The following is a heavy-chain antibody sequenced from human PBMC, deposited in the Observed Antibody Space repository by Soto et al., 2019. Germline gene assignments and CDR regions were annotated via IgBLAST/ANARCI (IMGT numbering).Heavy chain of an antibody. Sequence: PGGSLRLSCAASGFTFSSYSMNWVRQAPGKGLEWVSYISSSSSTIYYADSVKGRFTISRDNAKNSLYLQMNSLRDEDTAVYYCARSFLGISHCYTCYFDYWGQGTLVTVSS. V-gene: IGHV3-48*02. J-gene: IGHJ4*02. CDR3: ARSFLGISHCYTCYFDY. CDR2: ISSSSSTI. D-gene: IGHD2-2*02. CDR1: GFTFSSYS.